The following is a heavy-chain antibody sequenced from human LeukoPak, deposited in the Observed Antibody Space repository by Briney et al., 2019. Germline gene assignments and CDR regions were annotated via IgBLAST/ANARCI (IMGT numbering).Heavy chain of an antibody. CDR2: IRFDGTNK. CDR3: AKGTTRAGRWIEDFDY. CDR1: GFTFSSYG. Sequence: GGSLRLSCAASGFTFSSYGMHWARQAPGKGLEWVAFIRFDGTNKYSADSVKGRFTISRDNSKDTLYLQMNSLRAEDTAVYYCAKGTTRAGRWIEDFDYWGQGTLVTVSS. V-gene: IGHV3-30*02. J-gene: IGHJ4*02. D-gene: IGHD6-13*01.